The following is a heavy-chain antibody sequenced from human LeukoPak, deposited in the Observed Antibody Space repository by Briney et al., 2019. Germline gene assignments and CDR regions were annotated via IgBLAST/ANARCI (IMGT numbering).Heavy chain of an antibody. CDR1: GGSISSGSYY. CDR3: ARVSSSWYQDWYFDL. V-gene: IGHV4-61*02. Sequence: TLSLTCTVSGGSISSGSYYWSWIRQPAGKGLEWIGRIETSGNTNYKPSLKSRVTMSVDTSKNQFSLKLSSVTAADTAVYYCARVSSSWYQDWYFDLWGRGTLVTVSS. D-gene: IGHD6-13*01. CDR2: IETSGNT. J-gene: IGHJ2*01.